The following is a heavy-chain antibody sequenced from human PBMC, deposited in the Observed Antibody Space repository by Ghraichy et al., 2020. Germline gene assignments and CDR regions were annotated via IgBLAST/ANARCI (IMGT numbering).Heavy chain of an antibody. CDR2: IYPGDSDT. Sequence: GESLNISCEGSGYSFTSHWIGWVRQMPGKGLEWMGIIYPGDSDTRYSPSFQGQVIISADKSIRTAYLQWSSLKASDTAMYYCARAPAISMLRGGYFDSWGQGTLVTVSS. V-gene: IGHV5-51*01. CDR1: GYSFTSHW. D-gene: IGHD3-10*01. CDR3: ARAPAISMLRGGYFDS. J-gene: IGHJ4*02.